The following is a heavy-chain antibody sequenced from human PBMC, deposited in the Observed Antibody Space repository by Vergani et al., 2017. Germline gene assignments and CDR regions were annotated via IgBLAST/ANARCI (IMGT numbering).Heavy chain of an antibody. V-gene: IGHV4-59*05. Sequence: QVKLQESGPGLLKPSQTLSLTCTVSGGSISRYYWSLIRQPPGKGLEWVGSVYYNGSTYYHRSLKRRVTTSVDASKNQFSLKLNSVTAADTAVYRCVCRATSPPRCFDCWGQGTRVTVSS. D-gene: IGHD2-2*01. CDR3: VCRATSPPRCFDC. CDR1: GGSISRYY. J-gene: IGHJ4*02. CDR2: VYYNGST.